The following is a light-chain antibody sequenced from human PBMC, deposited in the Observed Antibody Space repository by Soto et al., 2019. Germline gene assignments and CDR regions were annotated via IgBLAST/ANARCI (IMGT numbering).Light chain of an antibody. CDR2: DAS. V-gene: IGKV3-20*01. J-gene: IGKJ4*01. Sequence: ERVMTQSPATLSLSRGERATLSCRASQTVRNNYLAWYQQKPGQAPRLLIYDASSRATGIPDRFSGGGSGTDFTLTISRREPEDFVVYYCQQFSSYPLTFGGGTKVDI. CDR1: QTVRNNY. CDR3: QQFSSYPLT.